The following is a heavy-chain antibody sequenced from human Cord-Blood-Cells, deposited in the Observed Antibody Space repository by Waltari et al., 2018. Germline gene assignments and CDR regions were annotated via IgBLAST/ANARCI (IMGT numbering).Heavy chain of an antibody. V-gene: IGHV4-59*01. CDR3: ARGGVDFWSGYYFDY. CDR1: GGSIRSYH. CDR2: IYYSGST. D-gene: IGHD3-3*01. Sequence: QVQLQESGPGLVKPSETLSLTCTVSGGSIRSYHWSWIPTPPGKGLEWIGYIYYSGSTNYNPSLKSRVTISVDTSKNQFSLKLSSVTAADTAVYYCARGGVDFWSGYYFDYWGQGTLVTVSS. J-gene: IGHJ4*02.